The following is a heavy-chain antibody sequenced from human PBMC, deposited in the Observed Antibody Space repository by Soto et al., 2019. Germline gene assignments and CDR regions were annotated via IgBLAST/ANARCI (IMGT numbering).Heavy chain of an antibody. J-gene: IGHJ4*02. V-gene: IGHV2-26*01. D-gene: IGHD3-22*01. CDR3: ARIQDSSGYYLNFDY. CDR1: WFSLSNAKMG. Sequence: SGPTLVKPPKTLTLTPTVSWFSLSNAKMGVNWIRQPPGKALEWLAHIFSNDEKSYSTSLKSRLTISKDTSKSQVVLTMTNMDPVDTATYYCARIQDSSGYYLNFDYWGQGTLVTVSS. CDR2: IFSNDEK.